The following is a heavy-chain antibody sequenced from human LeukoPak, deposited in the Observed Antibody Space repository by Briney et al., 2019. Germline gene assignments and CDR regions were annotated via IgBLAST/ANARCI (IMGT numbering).Heavy chain of an antibody. Sequence: SETLSLTCTVSGGSISSYYWSWVRQPPGKGLERIGYIYYSGSTNYNPSLKSRVTISVDTSKNQFSLKLSSVTAADTAVYYCARDQKWGYDYVWGSYRYTDHYWFDPWGQGTLVTVSS. CDR3: ARDQKWGYDYVWGSYRYTDHYWFDP. CDR2: IYYSGST. D-gene: IGHD3-16*02. CDR1: GGSISSYY. V-gene: IGHV4-59*01. J-gene: IGHJ5*02.